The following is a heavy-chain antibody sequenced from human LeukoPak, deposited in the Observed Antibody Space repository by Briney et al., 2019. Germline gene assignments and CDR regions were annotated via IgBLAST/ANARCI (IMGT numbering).Heavy chain of an antibody. Sequence: SETQSLTCTGSGGSISSYYWSWIRQPPGKGLEWIGYIYYSGSTNYNPSLKSRVTISVDTSKNQFSLKLSSVTAADTAVYYCASLVCPYSSSWGAFDIWGQGTMVTVSS. D-gene: IGHD6-13*01. V-gene: IGHV4-59*08. CDR1: GGSISSYY. CDR2: IYYSGST. CDR3: ASLVCPYSSSWGAFDI. J-gene: IGHJ3*02.